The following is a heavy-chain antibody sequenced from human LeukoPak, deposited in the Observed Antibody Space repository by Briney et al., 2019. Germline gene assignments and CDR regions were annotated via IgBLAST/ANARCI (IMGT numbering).Heavy chain of an antibody. V-gene: IGHV3-15*01. J-gene: IGHJ4*02. Sequence: GGSLRLSCAASGFTFSNAWMSWVRQAPGKGLEWVGRIKSKTEGGTTDYAAPVKGRFTISRDDSKNTLYLQMNSLKTEDTAVYYCTTVIITMVRGVIHFDYWGQGTLVTVSS. CDR1: GFTFSNAW. D-gene: IGHD3-10*01. CDR3: TTVIITMVRGVIHFDY. CDR2: IKSKTEGGTT.